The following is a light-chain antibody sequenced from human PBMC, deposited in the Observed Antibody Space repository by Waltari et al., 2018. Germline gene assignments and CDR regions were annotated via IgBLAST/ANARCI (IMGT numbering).Light chain of an antibody. J-gene: IGKJ2*01. Sequence: DIQLTQSPSSLSASVGDRVTITCRASQRIDTFLNWYQQRPGKAPKVLIYGATTLQSGVPSRFSGSGSGTHFTLTISSLQPDDFATYFCQQSHTMLYTFGQGTKLEIK. CDR1: QRIDTF. CDR3: QQSHTMLYT. CDR2: GAT. V-gene: IGKV1-39*01.